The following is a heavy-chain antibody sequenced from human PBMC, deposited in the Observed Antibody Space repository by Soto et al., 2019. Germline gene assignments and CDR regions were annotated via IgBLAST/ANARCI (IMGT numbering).Heavy chain of an antibody. CDR1: GFTFSSYS. V-gene: IGHV3-48*02. J-gene: IGHJ6*02. Sequence: GGSLRLSCAASGFTFSSYSMNWVRQAPGKGLEWVSYISSSSSTIYYTDSVKGRFTISRDNAKNSLYLQMNSLRDEDTTVYYCARDRGTAIYFYGMDVWGQGTTVTVSS. CDR3: ARDRGTAIYFYGMDV. D-gene: IGHD5-18*01. CDR2: ISSSSSTI.